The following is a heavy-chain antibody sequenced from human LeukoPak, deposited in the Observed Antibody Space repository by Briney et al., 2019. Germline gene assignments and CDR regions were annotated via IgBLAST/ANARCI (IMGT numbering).Heavy chain of an antibody. D-gene: IGHD3-22*01. V-gene: IGHV3-43*01. J-gene: IGHJ4*02. CDR2: VTWDGESA. Sequence: GGSLRLSCAASGFTFDEYTMHWVRQAPGKGLEWVSLVTWDGESADYADSVKGRFTISRDNSKNSLYLQMNSLRSEDTALYYCAKDSRTYYDSAGYSERFDYWGQGTLVTVSS. CDR3: AKDSRTYYDSAGYSERFDY. CDR1: GFTFDEYT.